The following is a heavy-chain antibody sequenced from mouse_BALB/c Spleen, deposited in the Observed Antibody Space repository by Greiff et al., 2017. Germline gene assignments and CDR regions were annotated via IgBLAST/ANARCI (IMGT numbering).Heavy chain of an antibody. J-gene: IGHJ2*01. Sequence: QVQLQQSGAELAKPGASVKMSCKASGYTFTSYWMHWVKQRPGQGLEWIGYINPSTGYTEYNQKFKDKATLTADKSSSTAYMQLSSLTSEDSAVYYCARSGSSYLFDYWGQGTTLTVSS. CDR3: ARSGSSYLFDY. V-gene: IGHV1-7*01. D-gene: IGHD1-1*01. CDR1: GYTFTSYW. CDR2: INPSTGYT.